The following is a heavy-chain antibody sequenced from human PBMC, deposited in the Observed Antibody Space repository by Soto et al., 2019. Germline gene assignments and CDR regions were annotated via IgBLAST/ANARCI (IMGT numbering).Heavy chain of an antibody. CDR2: IYYSGST. J-gene: IGHJ4*02. CDR3: ARYPSYRPHFDY. V-gene: IGHV4-30-4*01. CDR1: GGSISSGDYY. D-gene: IGHD3-16*02. Sequence: SETLCLTCTVSGGSISSGDYYWSWIRQPPGKGLEWIGYIYYSGSTYYNPSLKSRVTISVDTSKNQFSLKLSSVTAADTAVYYCARYPSYRPHFDYWGQGTLVTVSS.